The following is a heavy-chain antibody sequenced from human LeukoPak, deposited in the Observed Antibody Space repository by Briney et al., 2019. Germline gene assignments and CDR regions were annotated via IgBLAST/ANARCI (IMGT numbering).Heavy chain of an antibody. CDR2: ISSNSRYI. V-gene: IGHV3-21*01. Sequence: PGGSLRLSCVGSGFSFDGYSMDWVRQVPGKGLEWVSSISSNSRYIYYADSVQGRFTISRDKAENSLYLQMNSLRAEDTAIYYCARDDRTYYYHSGPLDYWGQGTLVTVSS. CDR3: ARDDRTYYYHSGPLDY. CDR1: GFSFDGYS. J-gene: IGHJ4*02. D-gene: IGHD3-10*01.